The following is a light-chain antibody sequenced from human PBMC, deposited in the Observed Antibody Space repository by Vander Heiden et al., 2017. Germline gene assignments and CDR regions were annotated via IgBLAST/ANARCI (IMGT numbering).Light chain of an antibody. CDR2: ATS. CDR1: QSVGTY. CDR3: QQSYSSQYS. V-gene: IGKV1-39*01. J-gene: IGKJ2*03. Sequence: QLTHQPSSLSASGGERVTITCRASQSVGTYLNWYQQKPGKPPKLLIYATSTLQSGVPSRFRGGGSGTHLTLIISGLQPEDFATYYCQQSYSSQYSFGQGTRLEI.